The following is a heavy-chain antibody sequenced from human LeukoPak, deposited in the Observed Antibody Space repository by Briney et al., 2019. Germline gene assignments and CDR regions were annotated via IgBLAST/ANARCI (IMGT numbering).Heavy chain of an antibody. V-gene: IGHV3-30-3*01. CDR3: ARETSYYDFWSGYHI. CDR1: GFTFSSYA. CDR2: ISYDGSNK. J-gene: IGHJ3*02. D-gene: IGHD3-3*01. Sequence: PGRSLRLSCAASGFTFSSYAMHWVRQAPGKGLEWVAVISYDGSNKYYADSVKGRFTISRDNSKNTLYLQMNSLRAEDTAVYYRARETSYYDFWSGYHIWGQGTMVTVSS.